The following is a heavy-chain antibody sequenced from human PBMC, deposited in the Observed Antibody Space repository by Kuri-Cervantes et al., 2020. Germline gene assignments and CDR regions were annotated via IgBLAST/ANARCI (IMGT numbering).Heavy chain of an antibody. J-gene: IGHJ4*02. CDR1: GFSLNTSGVD. V-gene: IGHV2-5*02. CDR2: IYWDDDK. D-gene: IGHD3-22*01. CDR3: ARIRVNYYDSSGYYSDY. Sequence: SGPTLVKPTQTLTLTCTFSGFSLNTSGVDMGWICQPPGKALEWLVLIYWDDDKRHSPSLKTRLTISKDTSKIQVVLTMTNMDPVDTATYYCARIRVNYYDSSGYYSDYWGQGTLVTVSS.